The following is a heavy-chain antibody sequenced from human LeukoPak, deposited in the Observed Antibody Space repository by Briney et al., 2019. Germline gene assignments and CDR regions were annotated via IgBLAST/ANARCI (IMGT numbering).Heavy chain of an antibody. J-gene: IGHJ4*02. CDR3: ARIPQYYYDSSDY. V-gene: IGHV1-8*01. D-gene: IGHD3-22*01. CDR1: GYTFTSYD. CDR2: MNPNSGNT. Sequence: ASVKVSCKASGYTFTSYDINWVRQATGQGLEWMGWMNPNSGNTGYAQKFQGRVTMTRNTSISTAYMELSSLRSEDTAVYYCARIPQYYYDSSDYWGQGTLVTVSS.